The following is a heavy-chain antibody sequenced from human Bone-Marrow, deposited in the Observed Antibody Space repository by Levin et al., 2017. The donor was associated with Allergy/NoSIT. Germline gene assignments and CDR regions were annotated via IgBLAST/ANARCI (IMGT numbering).Heavy chain of an antibody. Sequence: SETLSLTCTVSGGSIRNFYWSWIRQPPGKRLEWIGYIYYSGSTNYNPSLQSRVTISVDTSKNQFSLKLTSVTAADTAVYYCARITHSDGGSSDYDPAYCIDFWSPGALVTVSS. CDR2: IYYSGST. CDR3: ARITHSDGGSSDYDPAYCIDF. CDR1: GGSIRNFY. V-gene: IGHV4-59*01. J-gene: IGHJ4*02. D-gene: IGHD3-22*01.